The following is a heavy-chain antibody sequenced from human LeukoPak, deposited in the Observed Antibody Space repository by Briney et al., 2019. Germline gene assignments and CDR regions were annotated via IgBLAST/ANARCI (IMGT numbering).Heavy chain of an antibody. D-gene: IGHD6-19*01. Sequence: PSETLSLTCTVSGGSISSSSYYWGWIRQPPGKGLEWIGSIYYSGSTNYNPSLKSRVTISVDTSKNQFSLKLSSVTAADTAVYYCARRGIAVAGSYYYYYMDVWGKGTTVTVSS. CDR3: ARRGIAVAGSYYYYYMDV. J-gene: IGHJ6*03. CDR1: GGSISSSSYY. V-gene: IGHV4-39*07. CDR2: IYYSGST.